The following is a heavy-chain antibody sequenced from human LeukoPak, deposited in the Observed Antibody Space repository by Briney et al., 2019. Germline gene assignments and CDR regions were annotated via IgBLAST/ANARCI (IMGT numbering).Heavy chain of an antibody. CDR3: AGGIAAPPGPYYFDY. CDR1: GGSISSGGYY. Sequence: SETLSLTCTVSGGSISSGGYYWSWIRQHPGKGLEWIGYIYYSGSTYYNPSLKSRVTISVDTSKNQFSLKLSSVTAADTAVYYCAGGIAAPPGPYYFDYWGQGTLVTVSS. CDR2: IYYSGST. J-gene: IGHJ4*02. D-gene: IGHD6-13*01. V-gene: IGHV4-31*03.